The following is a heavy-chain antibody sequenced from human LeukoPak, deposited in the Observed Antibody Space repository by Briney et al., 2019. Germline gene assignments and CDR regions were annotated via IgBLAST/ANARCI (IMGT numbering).Heavy chain of an antibody. CDR2: IYPGDSDDT. J-gene: IGHJ4*02. Sequence: GESLKISCKGSGYSFTSYWIGWVRRMPGKGLDWMGIIYPGDSDDTTYSPSFQGQVPFSADNSISNAYLQWSSLQASDTAIYYCARLLGPNRALDYWGQGTLVTVSS. CDR1: GYSFTSYW. CDR3: ARLLGPNRALDY. V-gene: IGHV5-51*01.